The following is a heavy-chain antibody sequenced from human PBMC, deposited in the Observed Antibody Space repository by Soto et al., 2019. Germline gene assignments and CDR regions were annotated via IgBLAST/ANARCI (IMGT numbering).Heavy chain of an antibody. V-gene: IGHV3-30-3*01. Sequence: QVQLVESGGGVVQPGRSLRLSCAASGFTFSGYAMHWVRQAPGKGLEWVAVISYDGSYKYYADSVKGRFTISRDNSKNTLYLQMNSLRGEDTAVYYCAREDDGMDVWGQGTTVTVSS. CDR3: AREDDGMDV. CDR2: ISYDGSYK. CDR1: GFTFSGYA. J-gene: IGHJ6*02.